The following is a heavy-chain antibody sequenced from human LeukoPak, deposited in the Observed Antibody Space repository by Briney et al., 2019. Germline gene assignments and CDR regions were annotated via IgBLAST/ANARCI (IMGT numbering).Heavy chain of an antibody. CDR1: GGSISSYY. J-gene: IGHJ6*03. V-gene: IGHV4-4*07. D-gene: IGHD3-10*01. CDR3: ARGYYGSGSYFYMDV. CDR2: IYTSGST. Sequence: SETLSLTCTVSGGSISSYYWSWIRQPAGKGLEWIGRIYTSGSTNYNPSLKSRVTMSVDTSKNQFSLKLSSVTAADTAVYYCARGYYGSGSYFYMDVWGKGTTVTVSS.